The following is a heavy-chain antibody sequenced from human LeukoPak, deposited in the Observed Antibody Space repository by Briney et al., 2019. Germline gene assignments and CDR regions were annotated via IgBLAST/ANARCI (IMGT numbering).Heavy chain of an antibody. CDR2: IKSKTDGGTT. J-gene: IGHJ4*02. D-gene: IGHD5-24*01. CDR1: GFTFSNAW. V-gene: IGHV3-15*01. Sequence: GGSLRLSCAASGFTFSNAWMSWVRQAPGKGLEWVGRIKSKTDGGTTDYAAPVKGRFTISRDDSKNTLYLQMNSLKTEDTAVYYCTTDRRWLQPYFDYWSQGTLVTVSS. CDR3: TTDRRWLQPYFDY.